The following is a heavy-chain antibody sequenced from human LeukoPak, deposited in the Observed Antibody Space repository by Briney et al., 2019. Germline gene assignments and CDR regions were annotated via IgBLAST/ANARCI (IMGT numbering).Heavy chain of an antibody. D-gene: IGHD3-10*01. CDR1: GFTFRSYS. J-gene: IGHJ6*02. CDR2: IAGSGGYI. CDR3: ARCHYDTESFPRMDV. Sequence: GGSLRLSCAASGFTFRSYSMIWVRQAPGKGLEWVSSIAGSGGYIYYADSVKGRFTISRDNSKNTLYLQMNSLRAEDTVVYYCARCHYDTESFPRMDVWGQGTTVTVSS. V-gene: IGHV3-21*04.